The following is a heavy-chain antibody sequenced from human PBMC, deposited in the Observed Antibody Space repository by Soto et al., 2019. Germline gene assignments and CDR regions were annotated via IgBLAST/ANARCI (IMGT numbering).Heavy chain of an antibody. J-gene: IGHJ4*02. CDR2: ISDDGSTA. CDR3: ARGPRVSSTGTGAH. V-gene: IGHV3-74*01. Sequence: GGSLRLSCAVSVFTFSAYWMHWVRQVPGKGLTWVSRISDDGSTATYADSVKGRFVISRDNAKNSLYLEMNTLRVDDSGLYYCARGPRVSSTGTGAHWGRGTLVTVS. CDR1: VFTFSAYW. D-gene: IGHD1-1*01.